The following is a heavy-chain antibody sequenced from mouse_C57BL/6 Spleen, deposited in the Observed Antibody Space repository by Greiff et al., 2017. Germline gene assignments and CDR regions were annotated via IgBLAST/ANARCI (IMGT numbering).Heavy chain of an antibody. D-gene: IGHD1-1*01. CDR2: IHPNSGST. Sequence: QVQLQQPGAELVKPGASVKLSCKASGYTFTSYWMHWVKQRPGQGLEWIGMIHPNSGSTNYNEKFKSKATLTVDKSSSTAYMQLSSLTSEDSAVYYCARKHYYGSSLDYWGQGTTLTVSS. V-gene: IGHV1-64*01. CDR3: ARKHYYGSSLDY. J-gene: IGHJ2*01. CDR1: GYTFTSYW.